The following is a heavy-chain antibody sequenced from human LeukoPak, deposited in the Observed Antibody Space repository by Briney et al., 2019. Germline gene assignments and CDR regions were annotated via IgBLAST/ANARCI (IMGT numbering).Heavy chain of an antibody. V-gene: IGHV3-23*01. J-gene: IGHJ5*02. Sequence: GGSLRLSCVASGFTFSSHAMDWVRQAPGKGLEWVSVISGSGGSTYYTDSVKGRFTISRDNSESTLYLQMNSLRAEDTAVYYCAKEGGLFDSSGYSESWGQGTLVSVSS. CDR2: ISGSGGST. CDR1: GFTFSSHA. CDR3: AKEGGLFDSSGYSES. D-gene: IGHD3-22*01.